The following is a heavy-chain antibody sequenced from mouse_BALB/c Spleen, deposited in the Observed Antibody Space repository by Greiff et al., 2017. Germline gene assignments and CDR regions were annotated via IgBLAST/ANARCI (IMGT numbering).Heavy chain of an antibody. Sequence: EVKLVESGGGLVKLGGSLKLSCAASGFTFSSFGMHWVRQAPEKGLEWVAYISSGSSTIYYADTVKGRFTISRDNPKNTLFLQMTSLRSEDTAMYYCARGPIYYDYDGYYFDYWGQGTTLTVSS. D-gene: IGHD2-4*01. CDR2: ISSGSSTI. V-gene: IGHV5-17*02. CDR1: GFTFSSFG. J-gene: IGHJ2*01. CDR3: ARGPIYYDYDGYYFDY.